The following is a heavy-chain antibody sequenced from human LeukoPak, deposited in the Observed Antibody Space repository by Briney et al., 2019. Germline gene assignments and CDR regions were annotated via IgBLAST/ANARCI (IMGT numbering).Heavy chain of an antibody. CDR3: ARDFGDSRPIDI. CDR1: GGSISSYY. J-gene: IGHJ3*02. Sequence: TSETLSLTCTVSGGSISSYYWSWIRQPPGKGLEWIGYIYYSGSTNYNPSLKSRVTISVDTSKNQFSLKLSSVTAADTAVYYCARDFGDSRPIDIWGQGTMVTVSS. CDR2: IYYSGST. D-gene: IGHD6-13*01. V-gene: IGHV4-59*01.